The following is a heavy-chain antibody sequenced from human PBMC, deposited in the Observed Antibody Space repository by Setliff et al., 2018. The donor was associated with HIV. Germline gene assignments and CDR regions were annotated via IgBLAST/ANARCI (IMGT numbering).Heavy chain of an antibody. V-gene: IGHV3-30*02. CDR2: IRYTGNDK. CDR1: GFTFSSYG. Sequence: GGSLRLSCAASGFTFSSYGIHWVRQAPGKGLEWVAFIRYTGNDKSYADSVKGRFTISRDNSKNTLYLQMDDLRAEDTAVYYCAREEGTKGAFDIWGQGTKVTVSS. CDR3: AREEGTKGAFDI. J-gene: IGHJ3*02. D-gene: IGHD1-1*01.